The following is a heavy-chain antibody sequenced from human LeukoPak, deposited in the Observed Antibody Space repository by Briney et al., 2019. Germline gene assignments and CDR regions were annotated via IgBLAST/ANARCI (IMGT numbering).Heavy chain of an antibody. D-gene: IGHD6-13*01. CDR1: GFTFSSYA. Sequence: GGSLRLSCAASGFTFSSYAMSWVRQAPGKGLEWVSAISGSGGSTYYADSVKGRFTISRDNSKNTLYLQMNSLRAEDTAVYYCAKDRGSSWYTGTNDYWGQGTLVTVSS. CDR3: AKDRGSSWYTGTNDY. CDR2: ISGSGGST. J-gene: IGHJ4*02. V-gene: IGHV3-23*01.